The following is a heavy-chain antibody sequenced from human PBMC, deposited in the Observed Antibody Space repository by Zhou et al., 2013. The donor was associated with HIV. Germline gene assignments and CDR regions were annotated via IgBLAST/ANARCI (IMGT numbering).Heavy chain of an antibody. J-gene: IGHJ6*02. CDR3: ARETMVRGVSYYHYGMDV. CDR2: INVYKGKA. D-gene: IGHD3-10*01. V-gene: IGHV1-18*01. CDR1: GYTFTGYG. Sequence: QVQLVQSGAEVKKPEASVKVSCKASGYTFTGYGISWVRQAPGQGLEWMGWINVYKGKANYAQKFQGRVTLTSDTSTSTAYMDLRSLTSDDTAVYYCARETMVRGVSYYHYGMDVWGQGTTVTVSS.